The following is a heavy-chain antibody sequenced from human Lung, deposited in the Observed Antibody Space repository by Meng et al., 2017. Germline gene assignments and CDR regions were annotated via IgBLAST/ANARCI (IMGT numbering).Heavy chain of an antibody. CDR1: GGSFSGYY. CDR3: ARGPTTMAHDFDY. Sequence: QVELRQGGAGLLKPSETLSLTCAVYGGSFSGYYWSWIRQPPGKGLEWIGEINHSGSTNYNPSLKSRVTISVDTSKNQFSLKLSSVTAADSAVYYCARGPTTMAHDFDYWGQGTLVTVSS. CDR2: INHSGST. V-gene: IGHV4-34*01. D-gene: IGHD4-11*01. J-gene: IGHJ4*02.